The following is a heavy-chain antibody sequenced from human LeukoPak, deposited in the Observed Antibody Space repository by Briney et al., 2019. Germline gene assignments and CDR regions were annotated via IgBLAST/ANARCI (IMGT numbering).Heavy chain of an antibody. CDR1: GYTFTSYG. CDR2: ISAYNGNT. CDR3: ARGGGSNRIVLMVYAIPGSYYFDY. J-gene: IGHJ4*02. Sequence: ASVKVSCKASGYTFTSYGISWVRQAPGQGLEWMGWISAYNGNTNYAQKLQGRVTMTTDTSTSTAYMELRSLRSDDTAVYYCARGGGSNRIVLMVYAIPGSYYFDYWGQGTLVTVSS. D-gene: IGHD2-8*01. V-gene: IGHV1-18*01.